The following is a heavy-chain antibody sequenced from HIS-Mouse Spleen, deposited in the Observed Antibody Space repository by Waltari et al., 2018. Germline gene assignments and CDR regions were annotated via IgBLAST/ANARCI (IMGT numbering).Heavy chain of an antibody. CDR3: AREIPYSSSWYDWYFDL. D-gene: IGHD6-13*01. CDR2: IYYRALT. CDR1: GGSISSSSYY. V-gene: IGHV4-39*07. Sequence: QLQLQESGPGLVKPSETLSLTCTVSGGSISSSSYYWGWIRQPPGKGLEGIGSIYYRALTYYNPSLKSRVTISVDTSKNQFALKLSSVTAADTAVYYCAREIPYSSSWYDWYFDLWGRGTLVTVSS. J-gene: IGHJ2*01.